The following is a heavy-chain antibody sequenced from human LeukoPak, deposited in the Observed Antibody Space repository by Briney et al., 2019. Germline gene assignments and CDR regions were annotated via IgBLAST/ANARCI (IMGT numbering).Heavy chain of an antibody. Sequence: PSETLSLTCTVSGGSISSYYWSWIRQPAGKGLEWIGRIYTSGSTNYNPSLKSRVTISVDKSKNQFSLKLSSVTAADTAVYYCARPDPEGGAFDIWGQGTMVTVSS. V-gene: IGHV4-4*07. CDR3: ARPDPEGGAFDI. D-gene: IGHD1-14*01. J-gene: IGHJ3*02. CDR2: IYTSGST. CDR1: GGSISSYY.